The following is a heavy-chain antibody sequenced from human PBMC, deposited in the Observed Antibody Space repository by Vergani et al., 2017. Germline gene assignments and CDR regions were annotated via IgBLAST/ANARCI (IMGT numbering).Heavy chain of an antibody. J-gene: IGHJ6*03. V-gene: IGHV3-23*01. D-gene: IGHD5-12*01. CDR2: LSGTGATT. CDR3: AKSPRRYHDYDSSPYYHIDV. CDR1: GFSFAGYA. Sequence: EAQLLESGGGLAQPGGSLRLSCVATGFSFAGYAMTWVRQAPGQGPEWVSNLSGTGATTYYADSEKGRFTISRDNSKNTLFLQMNNLRVDDTARYYCAKSPRRYHDYDSSPYYHIDVWGNGTTVTVS.